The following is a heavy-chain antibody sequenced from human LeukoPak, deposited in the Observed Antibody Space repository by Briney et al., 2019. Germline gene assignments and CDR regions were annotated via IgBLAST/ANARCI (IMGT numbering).Heavy chain of an antibody. CDR2: IYTSGST. J-gene: IGHJ4*02. D-gene: IGHD3-22*01. CDR1: GGSISSYY. Sequence: SETLSLTCTVSGGSISSYYWSWIRQPAGKGLEWIGRIYTSGSTNYNPSLKSRVTMSVDTSKNQFSPKLSSVTAADTAVYYCARDRYYYDSSGYQFDYWGQGTLVTVSS. V-gene: IGHV4-4*07. CDR3: ARDRYYYDSSGYQFDY.